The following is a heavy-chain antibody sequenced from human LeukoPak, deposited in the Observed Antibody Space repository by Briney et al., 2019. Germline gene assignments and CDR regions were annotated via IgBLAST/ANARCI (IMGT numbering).Heavy chain of an antibody. V-gene: IGHV1-69*05. CDR2: IIPIFGTA. Sequence: SVKVSCKASGGTFSSYAISWVRQAPGQGLEWMGGIIPIFGTANYAQKFQGRVSMTRDTSISTAYMELSRLRSDDTAVYYCAREGPIDYYYDSSGYFYWGQGTPVTVSS. CDR3: AREGPIDYYYDSSGYFY. J-gene: IGHJ4*02. D-gene: IGHD3-22*01. CDR1: GGTFSSYA.